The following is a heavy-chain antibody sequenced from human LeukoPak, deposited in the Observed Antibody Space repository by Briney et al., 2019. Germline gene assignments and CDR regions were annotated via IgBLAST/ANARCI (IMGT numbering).Heavy chain of an antibody. Sequence: ASVKVSCKASGYTYTNHGITWVRQAPGQGLEWMGWISAYNRDTRYAQNFQGRVTLITESSTNTAYMELRSLRSGDTAIYYCARDPSNTSGWSPYFDYWGQGTLVTVSA. CDR1: GYTYTNHG. J-gene: IGHJ4*02. D-gene: IGHD6-13*01. CDR3: ARDPSNTSGWSPYFDY. V-gene: IGHV1-18*04. CDR2: ISAYNRDT.